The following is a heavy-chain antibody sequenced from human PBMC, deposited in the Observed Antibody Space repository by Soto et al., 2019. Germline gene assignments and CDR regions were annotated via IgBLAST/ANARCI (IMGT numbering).Heavy chain of an antibody. D-gene: IGHD1-1*01. Sequence: EVQLLESGGGLVQPGGSLRLSCAASGFTFRNYAMNWVRQAPGRRLEWVSGISGSGVRTYYADSVKGRFTISRDNSKNMMYLQMNSLRVEDTALYYCGNPHCSTPNCDDLYNMDVWAKGTSVTVSS. CDR1: GFTFRNYA. V-gene: IGHV3-23*01. J-gene: IGHJ6*03. CDR2: ISGSGVRT. CDR3: GNPHCSTPNCDDLYNMDV.